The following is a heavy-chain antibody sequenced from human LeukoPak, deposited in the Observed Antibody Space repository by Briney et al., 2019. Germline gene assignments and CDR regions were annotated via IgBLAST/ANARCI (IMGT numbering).Heavy chain of an antibody. CDR2: IYYSGST. Sequence: SETLSLTCTVSGGSISSYYWSWIRQPPGKGLEWIGYIYYSGSTSYNPSLKSRVTISVDTSKNQFSPKLSSVTAADTAVYYCASRDSSGYYLYDYWGQGTLVTVSS. J-gene: IGHJ4*02. V-gene: IGHV4-59*01. CDR3: ASRDSSGYYLYDY. D-gene: IGHD3-22*01. CDR1: GGSISSYY.